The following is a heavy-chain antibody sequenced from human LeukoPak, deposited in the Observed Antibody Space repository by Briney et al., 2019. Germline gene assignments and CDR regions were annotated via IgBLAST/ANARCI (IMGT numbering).Heavy chain of an antibody. J-gene: IGHJ5*02. V-gene: IGHV4-38-2*02. CDR1: GYSISSGYY. Sequence: SETLSLTCTVSGYSISSGYYWGWIRQPPGKGLEWIGSIYHSGSTYYNPSLKSRVTISVDTSKNQFSLKLSSVTAADTAVYYCARGDGYYDSSGYWFDPWGQGTLVTVSS. CDR2: IYHSGST. D-gene: IGHD3-22*01. CDR3: ARGDGYYDSSGYWFDP.